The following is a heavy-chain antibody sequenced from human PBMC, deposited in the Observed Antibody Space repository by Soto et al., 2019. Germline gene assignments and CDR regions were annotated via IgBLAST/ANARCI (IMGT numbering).Heavy chain of an antibody. J-gene: IGHJ6*02. V-gene: IGHV1-69*06. CDR1: GGTFSSYA. Sequence: QVQLVQSGAEVKKPGSSVKVSCKASGGTFSSYAISWVRQAPGQGLEWMGGIIPIFGTANYAQKFQGRVTITADKSTSTAYMELSSLRSEDTAVYYCARDRGSGYCSSTSCSPYYYYGIDVWGQGTTVTVSS. D-gene: IGHD2-2*01. CDR3: ARDRGSGYCSSTSCSPYYYYGIDV. CDR2: IIPIFGTA.